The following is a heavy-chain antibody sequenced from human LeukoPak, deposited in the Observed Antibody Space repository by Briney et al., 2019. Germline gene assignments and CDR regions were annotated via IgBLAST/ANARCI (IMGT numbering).Heavy chain of an antibody. J-gene: IGHJ4*02. Sequence: GESLRLSCAASGFTFSSHWMHWVRQAPGKGLVWVSHITSDGSGTNYADSVKGRFTISRDNAKHTLYLQMNSLRAEDTAMYYCARDSQVGDLDYWGQGTLVTVSS. V-gene: IGHV3-74*01. D-gene: IGHD1-26*01. CDR1: GFTFSSHW. CDR3: ARDSQVGDLDY. CDR2: ITSDGSGT.